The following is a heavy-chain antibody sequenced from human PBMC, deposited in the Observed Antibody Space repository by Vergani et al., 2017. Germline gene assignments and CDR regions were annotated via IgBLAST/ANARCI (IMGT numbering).Heavy chain of an antibody. Sequence: EVQLVESGGGLVKPGGSLRLSCAASGFTFSSYSMNWVRQAPGKGLEWVSSISSSSSYIYYADSVKGRFPISRDNAKNSLYLQMNSLRAEDTAVYYCARDGYYYYYYMDVWGKGTTVTVSS. CDR2: ISSSSSYI. CDR3: ARDGYYYYYYMDV. J-gene: IGHJ6*03. CDR1: GFTFSSYS. V-gene: IGHV3-21*01.